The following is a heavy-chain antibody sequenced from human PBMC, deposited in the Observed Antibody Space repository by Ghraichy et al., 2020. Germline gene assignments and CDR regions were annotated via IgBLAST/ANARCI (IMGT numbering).Heavy chain of an antibody. CDR3: TTETYGGPEA. CDR1: GFTFNNAW. V-gene: IGHV3-15*01. J-gene: IGHJ5*02. Sequence: GGSLRLSCAASGFTFNNAWMSWIRQAPGKGLEWVGRIKSNTDGGTTYYAAPVKGRFTLSRDDSKKTLYLQMNDLRTEDTSVYYCTTETYGGPEAWGQGTLVNVSS. D-gene: IGHD3-16*01. CDR2: IKSNTDGGTT.